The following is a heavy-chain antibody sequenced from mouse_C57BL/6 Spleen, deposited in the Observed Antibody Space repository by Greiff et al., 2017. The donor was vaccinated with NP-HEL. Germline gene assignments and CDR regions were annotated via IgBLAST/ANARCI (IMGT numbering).Heavy chain of an antibody. D-gene: IGHD3-2*02. CDR3: ARVTAQAPYFDY. V-gene: IGHV1-18*01. Sequence: EVQLQQSGPELVKPGASVKIPCKASGYTFTDYNMDWVKQSHGKSLEWIGDINPNNGGTIYNQKFKGKATLTVDKSSSTAYMELRSLTSEDTAVYYCARVTAQAPYFDYWGQGTTLTVSS. J-gene: IGHJ2*01. CDR1: GYTFTDYN. CDR2: INPNNGGT.